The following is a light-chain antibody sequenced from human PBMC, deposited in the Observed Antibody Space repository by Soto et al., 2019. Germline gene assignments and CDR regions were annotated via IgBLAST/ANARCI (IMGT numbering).Light chain of an antibody. CDR2: EVS. CDR1: YSDIGDYNY. J-gene: IGLJ2*01. Sequence: QSVLTQPPSASGSPGQSVTISCAGSYSDIGDYNYVSWYQQHPGKVPKLIISEVSKRPSGVPDRFSGSKSGYTASLTVSDLQPADEAVYYCSSYSGTNSNVIFGGGTQLTVL. CDR3: SSYSGTNSNVI. V-gene: IGLV2-8*01.